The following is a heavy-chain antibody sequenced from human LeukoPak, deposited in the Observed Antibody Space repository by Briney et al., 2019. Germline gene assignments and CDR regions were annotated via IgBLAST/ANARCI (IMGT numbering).Heavy chain of an antibody. V-gene: IGHV3-30*02. CDR3: AKDIRYSYVIFDY. CDR1: GFTFSSYG. D-gene: IGHD5-18*01. CDR2: IRYDGSNK. Sequence: GGSLRLSCAASGFTFSSYGMPWVRQAPGKGLEGLAFIRYDGSNKYYADCVKGRFTISRDNSKNTLYLQMNRLRAEDTSVYYCAKDIRYSYVIFDYWGQGALVTVSS. J-gene: IGHJ4*02.